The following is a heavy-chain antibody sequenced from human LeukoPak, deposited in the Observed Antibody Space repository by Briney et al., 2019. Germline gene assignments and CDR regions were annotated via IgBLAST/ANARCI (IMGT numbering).Heavy chain of an antibody. CDR3: ATLEY. Sequence: PGGSLRLSCAASGITFSSHWMTWVRQAPGKGLEWVANTKHDGSEKNYVDSVKGRFTISRDNAKNSLYLQMNSLRAEDTAVYYCATLEYWGQGTLVTVSS. CDR2: TKHDGSEK. CDR1: GITFSSHW. D-gene: IGHD6-6*01. J-gene: IGHJ4*02. V-gene: IGHV3-7*01.